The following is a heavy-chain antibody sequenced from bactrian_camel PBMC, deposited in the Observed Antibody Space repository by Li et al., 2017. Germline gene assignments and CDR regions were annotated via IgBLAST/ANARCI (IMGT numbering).Heavy chain of an antibody. CDR2: IGTDGLV. Sequence: HVQLVESGGGSVQAGGSLKLSCAASGYYVGTCGMGWYRQAPGKERTLVSRIGTDGLVTYEDSVKGRFTISRDNAKNTLYLQLNSLKTEDTAMYYCGKDVESATYDYYSGSPASRGTQVTVS. V-gene: IGHV3S55*01. D-gene: IGHD3*01. J-gene: IGHJ4*01. CDR1: GYYVGTCG.